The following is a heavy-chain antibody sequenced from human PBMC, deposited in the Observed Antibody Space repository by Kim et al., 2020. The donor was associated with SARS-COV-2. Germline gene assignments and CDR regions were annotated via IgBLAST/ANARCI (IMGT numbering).Heavy chain of an antibody. J-gene: IGHJ4*02. V-gene: IGHV5-51*01. CDR3: ARRTSSASYFIDY. CDR1: GYSFTRYW. D-gene: IGHD3-10*01. CDR2: IYPGDSDT. Sequence: GESLKISCKGSGYSFTRYWIGWVRQMPGKGLEWMGIIYPGDSDTRYSPSFEGHVTISADKSISTAYLQWSSLKASDTAMYYCARRTSSASYFIDYWGQGTLVTVSS.